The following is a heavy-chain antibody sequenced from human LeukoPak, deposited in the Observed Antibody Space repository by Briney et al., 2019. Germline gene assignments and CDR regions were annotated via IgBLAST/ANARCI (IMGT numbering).Heavy chain of an antibody. Sequence: SETLSLTCTVSGGSISSSSYYWGWIRQPPGKGLEWIGSIYYSGSTYYNPSLKSRVTISVDTSKNQFSLKLSSVTAADTAVYYCARYHFWSGYYDYWGQGTLVTVSS. V-gene: IGHV4-39*07. CDR3: ARYHFWSGYYDY. J-gene: IGHJ4*02. CDR1: GGSISSSSYY. D-gene: IGHD3-3*02. CDR2: IYYSGST.